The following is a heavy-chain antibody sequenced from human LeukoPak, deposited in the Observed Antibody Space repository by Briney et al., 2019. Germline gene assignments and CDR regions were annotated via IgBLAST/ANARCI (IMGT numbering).Heavy chain of an antibody. V-gene: IGHV3-23*01. CDR2: ISGGGGST. CDR3: AKAGRYCSSTNCYLPS. Sequence: QSGGSLRLSCATSGPTFTNYAMYWVRQAPGKGLEWVSTISGGGGSTFYADSVKGRFTISRDNSKNTLYLQMDSLRAEDTAVFYCAKAGRYCSSTNCYLPSWGQGTLVTVSS. J-gene: IGHJ5*02. CDR1: GPTFTNYA. D-gene: IGHD2-2*01.